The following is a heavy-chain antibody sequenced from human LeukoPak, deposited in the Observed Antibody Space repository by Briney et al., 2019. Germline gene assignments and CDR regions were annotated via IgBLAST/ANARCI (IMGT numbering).Heavy chain of an antibody. CDR1: GFTFSSFA. CDR2: GSGIAGRT. V-gene: IGHV3-23*01. J-gene: IGHJ6*03. CDR3: AKNRGHCVDGVCHNYYYMDV. Sequence: GGSLRLSCAASGFTFSSFAMTWVRQAPGKGLEWVSTGSGIAGRTYYADSVNGRFTISRDNLKNTLYLQMNGLRAEDTAVYSCAKNRGHCVDGVCHNYYYMDVWGRGTTVTVSS. D-gene: IGHD2-8*02.